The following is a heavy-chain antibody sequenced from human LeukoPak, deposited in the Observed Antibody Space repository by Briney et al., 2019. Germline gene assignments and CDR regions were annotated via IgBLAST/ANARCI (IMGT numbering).Heavy chain of an antibody. V-gene: IGHV4-38-2*01. CDR2: ICYSGST. CDR3: ARQTTILDY. J-gene: IGHJ4*02. CDR1: GYSISSGYY. Sequence: SETLSLTCAVSGYSISSGYYWGWIRQPPGKGLEWIGSICYSGSTYYNPSLKSRVTISVDTSKNQFSLKLSSVTAADTAVYYCARQTTILDYWGQGTLVTVSS. D-gene: IGHD1/OR15-1a*01.